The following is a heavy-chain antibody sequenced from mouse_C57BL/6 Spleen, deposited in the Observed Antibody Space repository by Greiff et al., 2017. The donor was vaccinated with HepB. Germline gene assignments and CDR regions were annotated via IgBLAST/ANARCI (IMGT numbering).Heavy chain of an antibody. Sequence: LVESGPGLVKPSQSLSLTCSVTGYSIPSGYYWNWIRQFPGNKLEWMGYISYDGSNNYNPSLKNRISITRDTSKNQFFLKLNSVTTEDTATYYCAREGGSSLDYWGQGTTLTVSS. V-gene: IGHV3-6*01. CDR1: GYSIPSGYY. CDR2: ISYDGSN. J-gene: IGHJ2*01. D-gene: IGHD1-1*01. CDR3: AREGGSSLDY.